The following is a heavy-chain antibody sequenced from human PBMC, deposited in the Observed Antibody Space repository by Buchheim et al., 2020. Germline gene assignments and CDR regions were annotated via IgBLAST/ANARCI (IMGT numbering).Heavy chain of an antibody. J-gene: IGHJ5*02. V-gene: IGHV3-30*18. CDR3: AKNDFWSGNNWFDP. D-gene: IGHD3-3*01. Sequence: QVRLVESGGGVVQPGRSLRLSCAASGFTFSSYGMHWVRQAPGKGLEWVAVISYDGSNKYYADSVKGRFTISRDNSKNTLYLQMNSLRAEDTAVYYCAKNDFWSGNNWFDPWGQGTL. CDR2: ISYDGSNK. CDR1: GFTFSSYG.